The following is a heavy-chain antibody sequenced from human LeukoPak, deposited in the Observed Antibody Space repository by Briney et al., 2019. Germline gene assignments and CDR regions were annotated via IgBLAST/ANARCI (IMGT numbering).Heavy chain of an antibody. CDR2: IKEDGSED. J-gene: IGHJ4*02. CDR1: GFTFSRAW. D-gene: IGHD3-22*01. V-gene: IGHV3-7*01. Sequence: GGSLRLSCAASGFTFSRAWMSWVRQAPGKGLEWVANIKEDGSEDYYADSVKGRFAISKDNAKNSLYLQMNNLRAEDTAMYYCARVYETNGYLYRGQGSLVTVSS. CDR3: ARVYETNGYLY.